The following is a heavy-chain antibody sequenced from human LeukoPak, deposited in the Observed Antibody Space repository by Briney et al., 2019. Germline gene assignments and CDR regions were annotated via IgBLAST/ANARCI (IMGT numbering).Heavy chain of an antibody. CDR1: GYTFTGYY. V-gene: IGHV1-2*02. CDR2: INPNSGGT. D-gene: IGHD3-3*02. J-gene: IGHJ5*02. CDR3: ARDLRTISTSRRVIANWFDP. Sequence: GASVKVSCKASGYTFTGYYLHWVRQAPGQGLEWMRWINPNSGGTNYAQKFQGKVTMTRDTSISTAYMDLSRLTSDDTAVYYCARDLRTISTSRRVIANWFDPWGQGTLVTVSS.